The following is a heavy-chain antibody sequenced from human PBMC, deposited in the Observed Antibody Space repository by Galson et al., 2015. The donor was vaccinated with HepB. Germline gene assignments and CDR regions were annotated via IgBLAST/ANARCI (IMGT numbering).Heavy chain of an antibody. J-gene: IGHJ4*02. CDR3: VRGNSGYGNFDS. V-gene: IGHV3-74*01. CDR1: GFTFSSYW. CDR2: IYTDVGSA. D-gene: IGHD3-22*01. Sequence: SLRLSCAASGFTFSSYWMHWVRQVPGKGLVWVPRIYTDVGSATYADSVKGRFTISRDDAKSTLYLQMNSLTAEDTAVYFCVRGNSGYGNFDSWGQGTLVTVSS.